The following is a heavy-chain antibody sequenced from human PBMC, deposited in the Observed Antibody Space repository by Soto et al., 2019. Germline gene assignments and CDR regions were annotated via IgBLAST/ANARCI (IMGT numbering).Heavy chain of an antibody. D-gene: IGHD3-22*01. CDR3: ARGGGIVVAAVGDWFDP. CDR2: IYSGGST. V-gene: IGHV3-53*01. CDR1: GFTVSSNY. J-gene: IGHJ5*02. Sequence: EVQLVESGGGLIQPGGSLRLSCAASGFTVSSNYMSWVRQAPGKGLEWVSVIYSGGSTYYADSVKGRFTIPRDNSKNTLYLQMNSLRAEDTAVYYCARGGGIVVAAVGDWFDPWGQGTLVTVSS.